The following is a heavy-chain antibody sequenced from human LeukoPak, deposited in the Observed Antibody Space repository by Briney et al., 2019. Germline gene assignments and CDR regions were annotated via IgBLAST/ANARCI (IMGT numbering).Heavy chain of an antibody. D-gene: IGHD2-2*02. J-gene: IGHJ3*02. V-gene: IGHV4-61*02. Sequence: PSQTLSLTCTVSGGSISSGSYYWSWIRQPAGKGLEWIGRIYTSGSTNYNPSLKSRVTISVDTSKNQFSLKLGSVTAADTAVYYCARDGCSSTSCYTVRSAFDIWGQGTMVTVSS. CDR1: GGSISSGSYY. CDR3: ARDGCSSTSCYTVRSAFDI. CDR2: IYTSGST.